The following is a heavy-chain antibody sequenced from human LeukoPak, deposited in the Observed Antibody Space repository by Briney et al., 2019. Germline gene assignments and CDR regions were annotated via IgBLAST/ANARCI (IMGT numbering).Heavy chain of an antibody. D-gene: IGHD2-2*01. CDR3: AKSPPSWGFTWSDP. CDR1: GFTFSSYA. J-gene: IGHJ5*02. Sequence: GGSLRLSCAASGFTFSSYAINWVRQAPGRGLEWVSGISGAGETTYYADSVKGRFTISRDNSKNTLYLRMNSLRAEDTAMYYCAKSPPSWGFTWSDPWGQGTLVTVSS. V-gene: IGHV3-23*01. CDR2: ISGAGETT.